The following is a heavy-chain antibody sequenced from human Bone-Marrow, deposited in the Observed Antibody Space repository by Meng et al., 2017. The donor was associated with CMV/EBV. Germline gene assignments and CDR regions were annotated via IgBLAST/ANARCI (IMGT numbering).Heavy chain of an antibody. V-gene: IGHV1-69*10. CDR3: ARDRIPYNWNYVGY. J-gene: IGHJ4*02. Sequence: SVKVSCKASGGTFSSYAISWVRQAPGQGLEWMGGIIPILGIANYAQKFQGRVTITADKSTSTAYMELSSLRSEDTAVYYCARDRIPYNWNYVGYWGQGTLVTVSS. CDR2: IIPILGIA. D-gene: IGHD1-20*01. CDR1: GGTFSSYA.